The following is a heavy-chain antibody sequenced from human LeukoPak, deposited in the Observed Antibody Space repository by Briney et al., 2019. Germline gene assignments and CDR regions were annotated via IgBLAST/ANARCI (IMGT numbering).Heavy chain of an antibody. V-gene: IGHV3-20*04. D-gene: IGHD3-10*01. Sequence: GGSLRLSCAASGFAFDDYGMSWVRQVPGKGLEWVSGVNWNGGGTGYADSVKGRFTISRDNAKKSLYVQMNSLRAEDTALYYCAREYYGSGSYYNVGYWGQGTLVTVSS. CDR2: VNWNGGGT. J-gene: IGHJ4*02. CDR3: AREYYGSGSYYNVGY. CDR1: GFAFDDYG.